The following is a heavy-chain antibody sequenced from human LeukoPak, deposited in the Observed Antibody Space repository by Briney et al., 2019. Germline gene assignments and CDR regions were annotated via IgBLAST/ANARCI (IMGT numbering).Heavy chain of an antibody. J-gene: IGHJ4*01. CDR2: IRYDGSNK. CDR3: AKDRDYYGSGSYWYFEY. V-gene: IGHV3-30*02. CDR1: GFTFSSYG. Sequence: GGSLRLSCAASGFTFSSYGMHWVRQAPGKGLEWVAFIRYDGSNKDFADSVKGRFNISRDNSKNTLYLQMNSPRAEDTAVYYCAKDRDYYGSGSYWYFEYWGHGTLVTVSS. D-gene: IGHD3-10*01.